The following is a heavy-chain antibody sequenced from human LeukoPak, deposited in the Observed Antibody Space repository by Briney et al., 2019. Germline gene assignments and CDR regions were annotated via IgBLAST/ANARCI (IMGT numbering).Heavy chain of an antibody. CDR3: ARDKGGGYSDY. CDR2: IYYSGST. D-gene: IGHD3-16*01. J-gene: IGHJ4*02. V-gene: IGHV4-59*01. Sequence: SETLSLTCTVSGDSISSYHWSWIRQPPGKGLEWIGYIYYSGSTNYNPSLKSRVTISVDTSKNQFSLKLNSVTAADTAVYYCARDKGGGYSDYWGQGTLVTVSS. CDR1: GDSISSYH.